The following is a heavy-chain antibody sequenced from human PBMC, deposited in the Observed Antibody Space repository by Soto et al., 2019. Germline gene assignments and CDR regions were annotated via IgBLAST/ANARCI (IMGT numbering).Heavy chain of an antibody. V-gene: IGHV1-69*13. CDR2: IIPIFGTA. Sequence: GASVKVSCKASGGTFSSYAISWVRQAPGQGLEWMGGIIPIFGTANYAQKFQGRVTITADESTSTAYMELSSPRSEDTAVYYCARTPPYDNLYYFDYWGQGTLVTVSS. CDR1: GGTFSSYA. D-gene: IGHD3-22*01. J-gene: IGHJ4*02. CDR3: ARTPPYDNLYYFDY.